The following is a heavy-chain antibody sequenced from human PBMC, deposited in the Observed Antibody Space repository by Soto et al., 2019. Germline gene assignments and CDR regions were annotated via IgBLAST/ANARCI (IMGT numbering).Heavy chain of an antibody. V-gene: IGHV6-1*01. CDR2: TYYRSKWYN. CDR3: ARAGIAVAAIWYYFDY. CDR1: GDSVSSSSAT. J-gene: IGHJ4*02. D-gene: IGHD6-19*01. Sequence: KQSQTLPLTCAISGDSVSSSSATWNWIRQSPSRGLEWLGRTYYRSKWYNDYAVSVKTRITFNSDTSKNHFSLQLNSVTPEDTAVYYCARAGIAVAAIWYYFDYWGQGTLVTVSS.